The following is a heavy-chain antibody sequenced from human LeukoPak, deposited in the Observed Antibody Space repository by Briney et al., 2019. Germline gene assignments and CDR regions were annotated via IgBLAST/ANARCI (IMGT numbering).Heavy chain of an antibody. Sequence: SVKVSCKASGGTFSSYAISWVRQAPGQGLEWMGGIIPIFGTANYAQKFQGRVTITTDESVSTAYMELSSLRSEDTAVYYCASQQQLVAPFDYWGQGTLVTVSS. J-gene: IGHJ4*02. CDR2: IIPIFGTA. CDR3: ASQQQLVAPFDY. D-gene: IGHD6-13*01. CDR1: GGTFSSYA. V-gene: IGHV1-69*05.